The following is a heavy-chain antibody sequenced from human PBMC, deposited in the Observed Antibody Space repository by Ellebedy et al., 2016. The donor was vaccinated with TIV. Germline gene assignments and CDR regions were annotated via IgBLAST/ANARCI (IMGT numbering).Heavy chain of an antibody. CDR1: GFTFGDYA. CDR3: TSYYYGSGREY. Sequence: GGSLRLSXTASGFTFGDYAVSWFRQAPGKGLEWVGLIRTRTYDGTTDYAASVKGRFTISRDDPKSIAYLQMNSLKTEDTAVYYCTSYYYGSGREYWGQGTLVTVSS. D-gene: IGHD3-10*01. J-gene: IGHJ4*02. V-gene: IGHV3-49*03. CDR2: IRTRTYDGTT.